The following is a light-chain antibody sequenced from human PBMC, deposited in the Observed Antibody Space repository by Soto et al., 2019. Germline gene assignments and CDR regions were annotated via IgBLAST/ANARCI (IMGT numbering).Light chain of an antibody. CDR3: CSYAGSSTSRV. J-gene: IGLJ2*01. CDR1: SSDVGSYNL. CDR2: EGS. Sequence: LTQPASVSGSPGQSITISCTGTSSDVGSYNLVSWYQQHPGKAPKLMIYEGSKRPSGVSNRFSGSKSGNTASLTISGLQAEDEADYYCCSYAGSSTSRVFGGGTQLTVL. V-gene: IGLV2-23*01.